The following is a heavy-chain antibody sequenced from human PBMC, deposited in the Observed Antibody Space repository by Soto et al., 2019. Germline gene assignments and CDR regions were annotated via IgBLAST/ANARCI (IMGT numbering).Heavy chain of an antibody. CDR3: ARDSYGYYFDY. CDR1: GGSISNYY. CDR2: IYYSGTT. D-gene: IGHD3-10*01. J-gene: IGHJ4*02. V-gene: IGHV4-59*01. Sequence: SETLSLTCTVSGGSISNYYWSWIRQPPGKGLEWIGYIYYSGTTDYNTSLKSRVTISVDTSKNQFSLKLSSVTAADTAVYYCARDSYGYYFDYWGQGTLVTVSS.